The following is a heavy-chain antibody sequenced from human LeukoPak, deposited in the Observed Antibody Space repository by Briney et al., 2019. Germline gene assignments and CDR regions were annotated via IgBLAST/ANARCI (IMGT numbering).Heavy chain of an antibody. J-gene: IGHJ3*02. V-gene: IGHV1-2*02. CDR1: GYTFTSYG. CDR2: INPNSGGT. CDR3: ASYCSSTSCSLGALDI. D-gene: IGHD2-2*01. Sequence: GASVKVSCKASGYTFTSYGISWVRQAPGQGLEWMGWINPNSGGTNYAQKFQGRVTMTRDTSISTAYMELSRLRSDDTAVYYCASYCSSTSCSLGALDIWGQGTMVTVSS.